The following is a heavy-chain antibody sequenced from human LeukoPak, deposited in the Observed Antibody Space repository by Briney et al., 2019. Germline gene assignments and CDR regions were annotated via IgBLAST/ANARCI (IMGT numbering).Heavy chain of an antibody. D-gene: IGHD3-16*01. CDR1: GGSVSRESYH. V-gene: IGHV4-61*01. CDR2: FFNSGSS. CDR3: ARGVGGVREGFDI. Sequence: LETLSLTCTVSGGSVSRESYHWSWIRQPPGKGLEWIAYFFNSGSSNYNPSLKRRVTISVDTPKNQFSLKLNSVTAADAAQYHCARGVGGVREGFDIWAQNTMVSV. J-gene: IGHJ3*02.